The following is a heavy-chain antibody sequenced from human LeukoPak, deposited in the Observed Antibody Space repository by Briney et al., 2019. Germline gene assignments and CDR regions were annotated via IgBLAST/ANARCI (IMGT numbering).Heavy chain of an antibody. V-gene: IGHV3-30*02. Sequence: GGSLRLSCVASGFSFTGYVMHWVRQTPGKGLEWVSFIAPDGDVKHSADYVRGRFTISRDNSRNKLYLQMNSLRPDDTAVYYCAKERGYYDNSGYLIWGQGTLVTVSS. CDR1: GFSFTGYV. J-gene: IGHJ4*02. CDR3: AKERGYYDNSGYLI. D-gene: IGHD3-22*01. CDR2: IAPDGDVK.